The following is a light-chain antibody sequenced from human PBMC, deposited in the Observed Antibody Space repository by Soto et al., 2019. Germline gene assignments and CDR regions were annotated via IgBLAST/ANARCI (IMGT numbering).Light chain of an antibody. CDR2: ENN. J-gene: IGLJ1*01. V-gene: IGLV1-44*01. CDR1: ASNIGRDP. CDR3: AGWDGSLKGFV. Sequence: QSVLTQPPSASGAPVQRVTISCSGSASNIGRDPVNWYQQVPGTAPKLLIYENNHRPSGVPDRFSGSKSGTSASLVISGLQSEDEAEYFCAGWDGSLKGFVFGTGTKLTVL.